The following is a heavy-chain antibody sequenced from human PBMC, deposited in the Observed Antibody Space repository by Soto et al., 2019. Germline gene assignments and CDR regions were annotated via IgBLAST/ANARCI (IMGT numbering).Heavy chain of an antibody. J-gene: IGHJ5*02. D-gene: IGHD3-10*01. CDR2: INHSGST. Sequence: QVQLQQWGAGLLKPSETLSLTCAVYGGSFSGYYWSWIRQPPGKGLEWIGEINHSGSTNYNPSLKSRVTLSVDTSKNQFSLKLSSVTAADTAVYYCASVTMVRVVVLGRFDLWGQGTLVTVSS. CDR1: GGSFSGYY. CDR3: ASVTMVRVVVLGRFDL. V-gene: IGHV4-34*01.